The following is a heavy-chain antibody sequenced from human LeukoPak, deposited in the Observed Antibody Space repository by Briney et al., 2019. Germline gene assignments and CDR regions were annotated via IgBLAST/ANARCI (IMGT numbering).Heavy chain of an antibody. CDR1: GGSFSGYY. D-gene: IGHD4-17*01. J-gene: IGHJ5*02. Sequence: SETLSLTCAVYGGSFSGYYWSWIRQPPGKGLEWIGEINHSGSTNYNPSLKSRVTISVDTSKNQFSLKLSSVTAADTAVYYCARGYGDYVGFWFDPWGQGTLVTVSS. CDR2: INHSGST. V-gene: IGHV4-34*01. CDR3: ARGYGDYVGFWFDP.